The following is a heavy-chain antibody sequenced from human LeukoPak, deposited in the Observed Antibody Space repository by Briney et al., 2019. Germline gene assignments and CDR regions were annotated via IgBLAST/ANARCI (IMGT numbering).Heavy chain of an antibody. V-gene: IGHV4-59*08. Sequence: PSETLSLTCTVSGGSLSSYYWSWIRQPPGKGLEWIGYIYYSGSTNYNPSLKSRVTISVGTSKNQFSLKLSSVTAADMAVYYCASGGSDYAYYYYGMDVWGQGTTVTVSS. CDR2: IYYSGST. CDR1: GGSLSSYY. D-gene: IGHD4-17*01. CDR3: ASGGSDYAYYYYGMDV. J-gene: IGHJ6*02.